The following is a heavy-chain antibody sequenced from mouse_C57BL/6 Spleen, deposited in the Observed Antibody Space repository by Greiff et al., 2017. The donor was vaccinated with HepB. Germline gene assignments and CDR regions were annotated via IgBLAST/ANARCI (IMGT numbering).Heavy chain of an antibody. CDR1: GYTFTSYG. D-gene: IGHD1-1*01. CDR2: IYPRSGNT. Sequence: QVQLKQSGAELARPGASVKLSCKASGYTFTSYGISWVKQRTGQGLEWIGEIYPRSGNTYYNEKFKGKATLTADKSSSTAYMELRSLTSEDSAVYFGARTRITTVVATDWYFDVWGTGTTVTVSS. V-gene: IGHV1-81*01. J-gene: IGHJ1*03. CDR3: ARTRITTVVATDWYFDV.